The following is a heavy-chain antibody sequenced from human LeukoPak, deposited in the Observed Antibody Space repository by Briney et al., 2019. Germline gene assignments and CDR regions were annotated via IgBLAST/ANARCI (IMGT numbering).Heavy chain of an antibody. D-gene: IGHD3-22*01. Sequence: GGSLRLSCAASGFTSGDYGLNWVRQAPGQGLEWVSWISNSGDDIYYADSVKGRFTISRDNAKNSLYLQMSSLRAEDTAVYYCARDYFERSGYSWGQGTLVTVSS. V-gene: IGHV3-21*01. J-gene: IGHJ5*02. CDR1: GFTSGDYG. CDR3: ARDYFERSGYS. CDR2: ISNSGDDI.